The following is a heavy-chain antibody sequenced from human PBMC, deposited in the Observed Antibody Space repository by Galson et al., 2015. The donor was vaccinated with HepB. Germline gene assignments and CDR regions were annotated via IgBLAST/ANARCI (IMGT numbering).Heavy chain of an antibody. J-gene: IGHJ4*02. D-gene: IGHD6-19*01. Sequence: SLRLSCAASGFTFSSYAMHWVRQAPGKGLEWVAVISYDGSNKYYADSVKGRFTISRDNSKNTLYLQMNSLRAEDTAVYYCAGAGYSSGWYGFDYWGQGTLVTVSS. CDR1: GFTFSSYA. CDR2: ISYDGSNK. CDR3: AGAGYSSGWYGFDY. V-gene: IGHV3-30*04.